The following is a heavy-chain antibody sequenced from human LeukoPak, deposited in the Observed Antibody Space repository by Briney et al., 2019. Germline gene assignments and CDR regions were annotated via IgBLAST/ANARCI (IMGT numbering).Heavy chain of an antibody. CDR3: AKDSWFGPFDAFDI. D-gene: IGHD3-10*01. V-gene: IGHV3-23*01. CDR1: EFTFSSFA. J-gene: IGHJ3*02. Sequence: GGSLRLSCAASEFTFSSFAMCWVRQVPGKGLEWVSVISGSGGSTYYADSVKGRFTISRDNSENTLYLQMNSLRAEDTAVYYCAKDSWFGPFDAFDIWGQGTMVTVSS. CDR2: ISGSGGST.